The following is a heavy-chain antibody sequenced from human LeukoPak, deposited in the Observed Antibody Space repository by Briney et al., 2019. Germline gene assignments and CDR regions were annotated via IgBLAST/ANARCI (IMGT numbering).Heavy chain of an antibody. J-gene: IGHJ4*02. V-gene: IGHV1-18*01. CDR2: ISATNGDT. D-gene: IGHD4-17*01. Sequence: ASVKVSCKASGYTFINYAISWVRQAPGQGLEWMGWISATNGDTKYAQKLQGRLTMTTDTSTNTAYMELRSLRSDDTAVYYCAKDAHGDIPPFYNWGQGTLVTVSS. CDR1: GYTFINYA. CDR3: AKDAHGDIPPFYN.